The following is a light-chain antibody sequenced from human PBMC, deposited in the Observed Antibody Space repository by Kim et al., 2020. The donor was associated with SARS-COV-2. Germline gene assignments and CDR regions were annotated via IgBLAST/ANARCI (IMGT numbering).Light chain of an antibody. Sequence: GQRVTISCAGSRSNIGSNTVDWYQQLPRSAPKLLISGSSQRPSGVPDRFSGSQSGTSASLAISGLQSEDEADYHCAAWDDSVNGVVFGGGTQLTVL. CDR3: AAWDDSVNGVV. V-gene: IGLV1-44*01. CDR1: RSNIGSNT. CDR2: GSS. J-gene: IGLJ3*02.